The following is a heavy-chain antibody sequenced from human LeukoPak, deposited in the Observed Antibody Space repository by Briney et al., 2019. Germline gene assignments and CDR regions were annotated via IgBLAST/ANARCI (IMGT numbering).Heavy chain of an antibody. V-gene: IGHV5-51*01. CDR3: ARQKTGTDYYYYYMDV. J-gene: IGHJ6*03. CDR2: IYPGDFDT. Sequence: GESLKISCKGSGYSFTSYWIGWVRQMPGKGLEWMGIIYPGDFDTRYSPSFQGQVTISADKSISTAYLQWSSLKASDTAMYYCARQKTGTDYYYYYMDVWGKGTTVTVSS. CDR1: GYSFTSYW. D-gene: IGHD1-1*01.